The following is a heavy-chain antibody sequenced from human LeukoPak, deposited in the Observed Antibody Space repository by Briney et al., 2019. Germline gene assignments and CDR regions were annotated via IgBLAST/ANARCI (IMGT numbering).Heavy chain of an antibody. CDR1: GFIFSSYW. CDR3: AKAAYGSESYYDPFDY. J-gene: IGHJ4*02. D-gene: IGHD3-10*01. Sequence: GGSLRLSCAASGFIFSSYWMSWVRQAPGKGLEWVSVISGSGDRTYYADSVKGRFTISRDNSKNTLYLQMNSLRAEDTAVYYCAKAAYGSESYYDPFDYWGQGTLVTVSS. CDR2: ISGSGDRT. V-gene: IGHV3-23*01.